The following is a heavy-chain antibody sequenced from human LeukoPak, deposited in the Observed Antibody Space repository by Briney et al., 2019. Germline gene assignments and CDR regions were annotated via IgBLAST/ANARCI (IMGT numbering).Heavy chain of an antibody. CDR1: GFTFSNHW. J-gene: IGHJ6*03. Sequence: GGSLRLSCAASGFTFSNHWMHWVRQAPGKGLVWVSRITSDGTSTIYANSVKGRFTISRDNAKNSLYLQMNSLRAEDTAVYYCARVWCSSTSCYSTPPDYMDVWGKGTTVTVSS. V-gene: IGHV3-74*01. CDR2: ITSDGTST. D-gene: IGHD2-2*02. CDR3: ARVWCSSTSCYSTPPDYMDV.